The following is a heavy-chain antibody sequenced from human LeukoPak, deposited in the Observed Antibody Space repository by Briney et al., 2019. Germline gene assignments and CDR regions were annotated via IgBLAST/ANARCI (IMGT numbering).Heavy chain of an antibody. Sequence: SQTLSLTCTVSGGSITSGGYYWSWIRQPPGKGLEWIGYIYYSGSAYYSPSLKSRLTISVDTSKNQFSLKLSSVTAADTAVYYCARVVAGYCSSATCHRYTMDVWGQGTTVTVSS. V-gene: IGHV4-30-4*01. D-gene: IGHD2-2*03. CDR1: GGSITSGGYY. CDR2: IYYSGSA. CDR3: ARVVAGYCSSATCHRYTMDV. J-gene: IGHJ6*02.